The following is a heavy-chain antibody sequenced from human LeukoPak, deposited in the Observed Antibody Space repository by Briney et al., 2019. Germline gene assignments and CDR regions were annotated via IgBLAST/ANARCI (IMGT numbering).Heavy chain of an antibody. V-gene: IGHV4-34*01. CDR3: ASIVGAGAFDI. D-gene: IGHD1-26*01. CDR1: GGSFSGYY. Sequence: SETLSLTCAVYGGSFSGYYWSWIRQPPGKGLEWIGEINHSGSTDYNPSLKSRVTISVDTSKNQFSLKLSSVTAADTAVYYCASIVGAGAFDIWGQGTMVTVSS. CDR2: INHSGST. J-gene: IGHJ3*02.